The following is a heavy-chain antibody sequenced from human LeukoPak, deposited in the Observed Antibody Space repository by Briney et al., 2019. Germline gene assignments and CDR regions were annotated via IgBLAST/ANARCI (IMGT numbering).Heavy chain of an antibody. V-gene: IGHV5-51*01. CDR1: GYRFTSYW. CDR2: IYPGDSDT. J-gene: IGHJ5*02. D-gene: IGHD6-13*01. CDR3: ARQRYSSSWFDP. Sequence: GESLKISCKGSGYRFTSYWIGWVRQMPGKGLEWMGIIYPGDSDTRYSPPFQGQVTISADKSISTAYLQWSSLKASDTAMYHCARQRYSSSWFDPWGQGTLVTVSS.